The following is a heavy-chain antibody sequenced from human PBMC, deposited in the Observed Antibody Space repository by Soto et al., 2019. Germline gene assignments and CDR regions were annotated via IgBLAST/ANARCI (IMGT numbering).Heavy chain of an antibody. V-gene: IGHV1-2*02. J-gene: IGHJ4*02. D-gene: IGHD3-22*01. CDR1: GYTFTGYY. CDR3: ARGTLIVVITIDLQTFGY. Sequence: ASVKVSCKASGYTFTGYYMHWVRQAPGQGLEWMGWINPNSGGTNYAQKFQGRVTMTRDTSISTAYMELSRLRSDDTAVYYCARGTLIVVITIDLQTFGYWGQGTLVTVSS. CDR2: INPNSGGT.